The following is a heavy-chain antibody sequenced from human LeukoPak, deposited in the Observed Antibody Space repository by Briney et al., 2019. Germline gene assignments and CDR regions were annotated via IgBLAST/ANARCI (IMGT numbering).Heavy chain of an antibody. Sequence: SQTLSLTCTVSGGSISSGDYYWGWIRQPPGKGLEWIGSIYHSGSTYYNPSLKSRVTISVDTSKNQFSLKLSSVTAADTAVYYCAREVAGFGELVFDYWGQGTLVTVSS. CDR1: GGSISSGDYY. D-gene: IGHD3-10*01. CDR2: IYHSGST. J-gene: IGHJ4*02. CDR3: AREVAGFGELVFDY. V-gene: IGHV4-39*07.